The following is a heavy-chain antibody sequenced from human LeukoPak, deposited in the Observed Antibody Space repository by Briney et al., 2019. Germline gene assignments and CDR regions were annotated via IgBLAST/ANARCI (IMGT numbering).Heavy chain of an antibody. Sequence: GGSLRLSCAASGFTFSSYAMHWVRQAPGKGLEWVAVISYDGGNKYYADSVKGRFTISRDNSKNTLYLQMNSLRAEDTAVYYCAKDQRAGWWKIFDYWGQGTLVTVSS. CDR1: GFTFSSYA. CDR2: ISYDGGNK. J-gene: IGHJ4*02. V-gene: IGHV3-30*04. CDR3: AKDQRAGWWKIFDY. D-gene: IGHD2-15*01.